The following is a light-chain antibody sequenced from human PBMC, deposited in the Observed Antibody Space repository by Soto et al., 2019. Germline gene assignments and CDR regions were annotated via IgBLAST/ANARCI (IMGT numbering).Light chain of an antibody. Sequence: QAALTQPPSASGTPGQRVTLSCSGRSANIGSNTVNWYQQLPGTAPKLLIYSNNQRPSGVPDRFSGSKSGTSASLAISGLQSEDEADYYCAAWDDSLNGVVFGGGTKVTVL. J-gene: IGLJ2*01. V-gene: IGLV1-44*01. CDR1: SANIGSNT. CDR3: AAWDDSLNGVV. CDR2: SNN.